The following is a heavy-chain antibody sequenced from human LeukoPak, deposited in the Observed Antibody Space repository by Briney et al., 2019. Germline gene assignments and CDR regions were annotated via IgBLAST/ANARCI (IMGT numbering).Heavy chain of an antibody. CDR3: ARTPSYCSGGRCYVSHYFDY. D-gene: IGHD2-15*01. Sequence: PGGSLRLSCAASGFTFDDYAMHWVRQAPGKGLEWVSGISWNSGSIGYADSVKGRLTISRDNAKNSLYLQMNSLRAEDTASYYCARTPSYCSGGRCYVSHYFDYWGQGTLATVSS. V-gene: IGHV3-9*01. J-gene: IGHJ4*02. CDR2: ISWNSGSI. CDR1: GFTFDDYA.